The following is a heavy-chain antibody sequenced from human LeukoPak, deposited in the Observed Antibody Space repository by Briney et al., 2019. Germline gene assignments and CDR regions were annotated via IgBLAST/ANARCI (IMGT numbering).Heavy chain of an antibody. D-gene: IGHD3-10*01. Sequence: GGSLRLSCAASGFTFSSYAIHWVRQAPGKGLEWVAVISYDGSNKYYADSVKGRFTISRDNSKNTLYLQMNSLRAEDTAVYYCARDRYGSGSYYNLFDYWGQGTLVTVPS. CDR3: ARDRYGSGSYYNLFDY. J-gene: IGHJ4*02. CDR1: GFTFSSYA. V-gene: IGHV3-30-3*01. CDR2: ISYDGSNK.